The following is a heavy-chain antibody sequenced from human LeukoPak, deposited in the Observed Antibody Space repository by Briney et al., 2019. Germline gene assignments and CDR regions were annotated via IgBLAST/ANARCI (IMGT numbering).Heavy chain of an antibody. CDR3: ARPSSGYSSPPGDY. CDR1: GYTFTNYW. Sequence: GESLKISCKGSGYTFTNYWIGWVRQMPGKGLEFMGIIYPGDSDTRYSPSFQGQVTISADKSISTAYLQWSSLKASDTAMYYCARPSSGYSSPPGDYWGQGTLVTVSS. V-gene: IGHV5-51*01. J-gene: IGHJ4*02. D-gene: IGHD6-13*01. CDR2: IYPGDSDT.